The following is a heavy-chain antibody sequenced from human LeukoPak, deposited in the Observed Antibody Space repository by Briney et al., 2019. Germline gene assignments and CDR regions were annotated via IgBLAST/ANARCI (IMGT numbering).Heavy chain of an antibody. CDR1: GFTFRNYG. J-gene: IGHJ4*02. CDR3: ASRDYDSSGFDY. V-gene: IGHV3-30*02. Sequence: GGSLRLSCAASGFTFRNYGMHWVRLAPGKGLEWVAFIRYDGSIKYYVDSVKGRFTVSRDNSKNTLYLQMNSLRAEDTAVYYCASRDYDSSGFDYWGQGTLVTVSS. CDR2: IRYDGSIK. D-gene: IGHD3-22*01.